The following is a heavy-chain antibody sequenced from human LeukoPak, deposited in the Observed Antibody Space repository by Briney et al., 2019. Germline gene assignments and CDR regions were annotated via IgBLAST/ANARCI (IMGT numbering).Heavy chain of an antibody. CDR1: GFTFSSYG. CDR2: IWYDGSNK. D-gene: IGHD6-13*01. CDR3: AKDLGYSGDY. J-gene: IGHJ4*02. V-gene: IGHV3-33*06. Sequence: PGGSLRLSCAASGFTFSSYGMHWVRQAPGMGLEWVAVIWYDGSNKYYADSVKGRFTISRDNSKNTLYLQMNSLRAEDTAVYYCAKDLGYSGDYWGQGTLVTVSS.